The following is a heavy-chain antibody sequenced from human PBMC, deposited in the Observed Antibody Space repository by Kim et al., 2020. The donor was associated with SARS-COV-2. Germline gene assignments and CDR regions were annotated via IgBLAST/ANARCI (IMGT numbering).Heavy chain of an antibody. Sequence: SVKVSCKASGFTFTSSAVQWVRQARGQRLEWIGWIVVGSGNTNYAQKFQERVTITRDMSTSTAYMELSSLRSEDTAVYYCAAANRGLTMVRGVIINPPDYWGQGTLVTVSS. CDR1: GFTFTSSA. J-gene: IGHJ4*02. D-gene: IGHD3-10*01. V-gene: IGHV1-58*01. CDR3: AAANRGLTMVRGVIINPPDY. CDR2: IVVGSGNT.